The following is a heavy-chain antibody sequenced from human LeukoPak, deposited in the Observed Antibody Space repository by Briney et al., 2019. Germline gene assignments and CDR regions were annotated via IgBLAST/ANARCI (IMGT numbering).Heavy chain of an antibody. CDR1: GFTFSSYS. CDR2: ISSSSSYI. D-gene: IGHD1-26*01. V-gene: IGHV3-21*01. J-gene: IGHJ3*02. Sequence: GGSLRLSCAASGFTFSSYSMNWVRQAPGKGLEWVSSISSSSSYIYYADSVKGRFTISRDNAKNSLYLQMNSLRAEDTAVYYCAREMGGAFDIWAKGQWSPSLQ. CDR3: AREMGGAFDI.